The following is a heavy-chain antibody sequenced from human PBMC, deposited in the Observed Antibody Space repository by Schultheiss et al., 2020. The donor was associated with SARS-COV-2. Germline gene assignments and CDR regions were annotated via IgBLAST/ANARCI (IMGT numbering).Heavy chain of an antibody. J-gene: IGHJ4*02. CDR3: ASLAMVPSGFDY. CDR2: ISSSSSYT. V-gene: IGHV3-11*03. CDR1: GFTFSDYY. D-gene: IGHD5-18*01. Sequence: GGSLRLSCAASGFTFSDYYMSWIRQAPGKGLEWVSYISSSSSYTNYADSVKGRFTISRDNAKNSLYLQMNSLRAEDTAVYYCASLAMVPSGFDYWGQGTLVTVSS.